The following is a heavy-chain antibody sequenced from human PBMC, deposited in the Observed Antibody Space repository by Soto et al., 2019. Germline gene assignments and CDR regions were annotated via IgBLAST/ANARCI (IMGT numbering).Heavy chain of an antibody. D-gene: IGHD4-17*01. CDR3: ARDYGDYDDHYGLDV. CDR1: GFTVSSNY. V-gene: IGHV3-66*01. J-gene: IGHJ6*02. CDR2: IYSGGST. Sequence: PGGSLRLSCAASGFTVSSNYMSWVRQAPGKGLEWVSVIYSGGSTYYADSVKGRFTISRDNSKNTLYLQMNSLRAEDTAVYYCARDYGDYDDHYGLDVWAQGTTVTVSS.